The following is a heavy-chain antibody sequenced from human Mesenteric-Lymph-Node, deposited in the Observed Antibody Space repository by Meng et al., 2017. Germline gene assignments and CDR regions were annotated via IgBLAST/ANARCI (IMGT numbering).Heavy chain of an antibody. CDR3: ARDTHTGGVVTPYYYYGMAV. D-gene: IGHD4-23*01. Sequence: SVKVSCKASGGTFSSYAISWVRQAPGQGLEWMGGIIPIFGTANYAQKFQGRVTITADKSTSTAYVELSSLRSEDTAVYYCARDTHTGGVVTPYYYYGMAVWGQGNTV. CDR1: GGTFSSYA. CDR2: IIPIFGTA. J-gene: IGHJ6*02. V-gene: IGHV1-69*06.